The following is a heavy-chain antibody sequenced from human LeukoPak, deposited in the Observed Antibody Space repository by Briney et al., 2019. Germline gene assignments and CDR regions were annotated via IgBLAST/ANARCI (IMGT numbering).Heavy chain of an antibody. Sequence: PSETLSLTCAVYGGSFSGYYWSWIRQPPGKGLEWIGEINHSGSTNYNPSLKSRVTISVDTSKNQFSLKLSSVTAADTAVYYCARDPWFGAPMPLPYFDYWGQGTLATVSS. CDR3: ARDPWFGAPMPLPYFDY. V-gene: IGHV4-34*01. J-gene: IGHJ4*02. D-gene: IGHD3-10*01. CDR2: INHSGST. CDR1: GGSFSGYY.